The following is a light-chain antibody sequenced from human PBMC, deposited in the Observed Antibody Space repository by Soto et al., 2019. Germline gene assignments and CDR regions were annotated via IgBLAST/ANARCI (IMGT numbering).Light chain of an antibody. CDR2: DAS. V-gene: IGKV1-5*01. CDR3: QQYDGH. CDR1: RTINTW. J-gene: IGKJ1*01. Sequence: DIQMTQSPSTLSASVGDRITITCRARRTINTWLAWYQQKPGKAPKLLIYDASTLESGVPSRFSGSGSGTEFTLTISSLQPDDFPTNYCQQYDGHFGQGTNVEF.